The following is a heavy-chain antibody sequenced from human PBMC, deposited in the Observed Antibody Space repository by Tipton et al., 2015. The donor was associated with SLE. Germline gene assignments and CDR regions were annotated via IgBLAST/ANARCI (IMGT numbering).Heavy chain of an antibody. Sequence: TLSLTCTVSGGSISSSSHYWGWIRQPPGKGLEWIGNINYSGTTYYNPSLKTRVTISVDTSKIHFSLRLTSVTAADTAVYFCARAIGANYFNFWGQGSLVTVSS. CDR1: GGSISSSSHY. D-gene: IGHD3-16*01. V-gene: IGHV4-39*02. CDR3: ARAIGANYFNF. CDR2: INYSGTT. J-gene: IGHJ4*02.